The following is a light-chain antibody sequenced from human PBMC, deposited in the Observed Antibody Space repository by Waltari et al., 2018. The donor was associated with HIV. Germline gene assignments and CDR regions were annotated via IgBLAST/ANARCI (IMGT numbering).Light chain of an antibody. J-gene: IGLJ3*02. V-gene: IGLV3-16*01. CDR3: LSADSSGTYWV. CDR1: ALPTKS. Sequence: SYELTQPPSVSVSQGQMARITCSGEALPTKSFSLYQQKPGQAPVLVIYKDKERPSGIPERFSGSSSGTMVTLTISGVQAEDEADYYCLSADSSGTYWVFGGGTEVTVL. CDR2: KDK.